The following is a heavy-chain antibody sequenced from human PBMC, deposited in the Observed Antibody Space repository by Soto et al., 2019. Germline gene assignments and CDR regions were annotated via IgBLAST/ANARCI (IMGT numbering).Heavy chain of an antibody. D-gene: IGHD3-3*01. CDR2: MNPNSGNT. CDR3: ARGRYDFWSGYYPIYYYYGMDV. J-gene: IGHJ6*02. CDR1: GYTFTSYD. Sequence: GASAKVSCKASGYTFTSYDINWVRQATGQGLEWMGWMNPNSGNTGYAQKFQGRVTMTRNTSISTAYMELSSLRSEDTAVYYCARGRYDFWSGYYPIYYYYGMDVWGQGTTVTVSS. V-gene: IGHV1-8*01.